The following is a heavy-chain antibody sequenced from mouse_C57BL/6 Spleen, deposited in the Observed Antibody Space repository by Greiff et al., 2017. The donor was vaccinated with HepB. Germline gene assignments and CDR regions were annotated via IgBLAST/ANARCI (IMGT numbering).Heavy chain of an antibody. Sequence: VQLQQSDAELVKPGASVKISCKASGYTFPDHTIHWMKQRPEQGLEWIGYIYPRDGSTKYNEKFKGKATLTADKSSSTAYMQLNSLTSEDSAVYVCAREVELRAIDCWGQGTTLTVSS. CDR3: AREVELRAIDC. D-gene: IGHD3-2*02. V-gene: IGHV1-78*01. J-gene: IGHJ2*01. CDR2: IYPRDGST. CDR1: GYTFPDHT.